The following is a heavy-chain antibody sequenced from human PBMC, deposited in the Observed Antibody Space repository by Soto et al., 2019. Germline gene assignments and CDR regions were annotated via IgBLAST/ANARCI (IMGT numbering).Heavy chain of an antibody. J-gene: IGHJ4*02. CDR1: GYTFTGYY. CDR3: ARWRAWWDGVSERYFDY. V-gene: IGHV1-2*02. D-gene: IGHD2-8*02. Sequence: ASVKVSCKASGYTFTGYYMHWVRQAPGQGLEWMGWINPNSGGTNYAQKFQGRVTMTRDTSISTAYMELSRLRSDDTAVYYCARWRAWWDGVSERYFDYWGQGTLVTVSS. CDR2: INPNSGGT.